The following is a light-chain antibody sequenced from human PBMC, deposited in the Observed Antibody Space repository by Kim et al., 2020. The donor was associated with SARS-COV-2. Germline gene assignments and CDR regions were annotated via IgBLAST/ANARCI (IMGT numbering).Light chain of an antibody. CDR2: LGS. V-gene: IGKV2-28*01. CDR3: VQALHDLVT. CDR1: QSLLHTNGDNS. J-gene: IGKJ2*01. Sequence: DIVMTQSPLPLLVTPGEPASISCRSSQSLLHTNGDNSLDWYLQKPGQSPQLLFYLGSNRASGVSDRFSGSGSGTDFTLKISGVEADDVGVYYCVQALHDLVTFGQGTKLGI.